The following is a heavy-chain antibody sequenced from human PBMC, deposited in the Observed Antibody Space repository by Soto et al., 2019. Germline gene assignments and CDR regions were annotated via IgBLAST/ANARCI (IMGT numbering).Heavy chain of an antibody. Sequence: GGSLRLSCAASGFTFSSHWMHWVRQAPGKGLVWVSRINSDGSNRNYADSVKDRFTISTDNAINTLYLQMNSLRADDTAAYYCASDRGNCIFSTCWNPGYWGQGTLVTVSS. J-gene: IGHJ4*02. V-gene: IGHV3-74*01. D-gene: IGHD2-2*01. CDR1: GFTFSSHW. CDR3: ASDRGNCIFSTCWNPGY. CDR2: INSDGSNR.